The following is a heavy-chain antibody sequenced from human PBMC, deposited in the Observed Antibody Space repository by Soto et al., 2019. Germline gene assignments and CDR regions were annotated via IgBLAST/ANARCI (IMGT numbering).Heavy chain of an antibody. CDR2: IYHSGST. J-gene: IGHJ6*02. V-gene: IGHV4-4*02. Sequence: SETLSLTCAVSGGSISSSNWWSWVRQPPGKGLEWIGDIYHSGSTNYNPSLKSRVTISVDKSKNQFSLNLSSVTAADTAVYYCSRLRAVANTYYYQYGMDVWGQGTTVTVSS. CDR1: GGSISSSNW. D-gene: IGHD6-19*01. CDR3: SRLRAVANTYYYQYGMDV.